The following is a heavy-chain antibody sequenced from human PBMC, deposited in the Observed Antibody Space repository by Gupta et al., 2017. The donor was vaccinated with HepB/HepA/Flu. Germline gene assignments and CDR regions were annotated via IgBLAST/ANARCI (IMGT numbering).Heavy chain of an antibody. CDR3: AKRSSSGLDSARAYYFDY. CDR2: MSYDGRIK. V-gene: IGHV3-30*18. Sequence: QVQLVESGGGVVQPGGSLRLSCAASGFTFSNYDMHWVRQAPGKGLEWVAVMSYDGRIKYYADSVRGRVTISRDNSKNTLYRQMNSLRAEETAVYYCAKRSSSGLDSARAYYFDYGGQGTLVTVSS. J-gene: IGHJ4*02. D-gene: IGHD6-25*01. CDR1: GFTFSNYD.